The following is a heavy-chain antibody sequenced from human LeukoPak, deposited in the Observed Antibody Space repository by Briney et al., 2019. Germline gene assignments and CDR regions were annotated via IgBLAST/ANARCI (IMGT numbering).Heavy chain of an antibody. CDR1: GYSISSGYY. CDR3: AREGLNMVRGVIPKEAWGWFDP. V-gene: IGHV4-61*02. Sequence: SETLSLTCTASGYSISSGYYWGWIRQPAGKGLEWIGRIYTSGSTNYNPSLKSRVTVPVDTSKNQFSLKLSSVTAADTAVYYCAREGLNMVRGVIPKEAWGWFDPWGQGTLVTVSS. CDR2: IYTSGST. D-gene: IGHD3-10*01. J-gene: IGHJ5*02.